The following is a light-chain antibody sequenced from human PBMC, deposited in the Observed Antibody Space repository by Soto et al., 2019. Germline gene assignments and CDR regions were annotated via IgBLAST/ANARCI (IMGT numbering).Light chain of an antibody. J-gene: IGKJ4*01. CDR2: GAS. V-gene: IGKV3-20*01. CDR3: QQYGSSPLT. CDR1: QSVSSSY. Sequence: IVLTQSPGTLCLSPGERATLSCRASQSVSSSYLGWYQQKPGQAPRLLISGASSRATGIPDRFSGSGSGTDFTLTISRLEPEDFAVYYCQQYGSSPLTFGGGTKVDIK.